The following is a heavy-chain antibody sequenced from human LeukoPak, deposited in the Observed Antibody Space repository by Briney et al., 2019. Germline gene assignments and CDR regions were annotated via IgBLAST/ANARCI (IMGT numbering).Heavy chain of an antibody. V-gene: IGHV4-34*01. CDR1: GGSFSGYY. D-gene: IGHD4-23*01. J-gene: IGHJ4*02. Sequence: SETLSLTCAVYGGSFSGYYWSWIRQPPGKGLEWIGEINHSGSTNYNPSLKSRVTISVDTSKNQFSLKLSSVTAADTAVYYCARGHYGVVTYFDCWGQGTLVTVSS. CDR2: INHSGST. CDR3: ARGHYGVVTYFDC.